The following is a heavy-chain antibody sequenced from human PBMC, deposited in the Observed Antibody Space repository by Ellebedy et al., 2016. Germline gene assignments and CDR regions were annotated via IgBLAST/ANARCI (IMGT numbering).Heavy chain of an antibody. Sequence: GGSLRLSCKASGYTFTSYWIAWVRQMPGKGLEWMGIIYPGDSDTRYSPSLQGQVTISADKSISTAYLQWSSLKASDTAMYYCARGRGYSYGYGDYWGQGTLVTVSS. CDR3: ARGRGYSYGYGDY. J-gene: IGHJ4*02. CDR2: IYPGDSDT. CDR1: GYTFTSYW. D-gene: IGHD5-18*01. V-gene: IGHV5-51*01.